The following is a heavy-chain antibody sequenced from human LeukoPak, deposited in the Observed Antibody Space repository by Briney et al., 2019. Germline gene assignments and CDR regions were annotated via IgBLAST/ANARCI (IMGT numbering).Heavy chain of an antibody. CDR3: ARVVMDYDYGMDV. D-gene: IGHD3-16*01. CDR2: IYYSGST. J-gene: IGHJ6*02. V-gene: IGHV4-39*07. CDR1: GGSISSYY. Sequence: PSETLSLTCTVSGGSISSYYWGWIRQPPGKGLEWIGSIYYSGSTYYNPSLRSRVTISVDTSKTQFSLKLSSVTAADTAVYYCARVVMDYDYGMDVWGQGTTVTVSS.